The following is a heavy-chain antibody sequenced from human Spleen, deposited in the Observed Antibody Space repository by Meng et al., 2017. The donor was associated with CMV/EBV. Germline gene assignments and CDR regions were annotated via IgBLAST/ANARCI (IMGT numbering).Heavy chain of an antibody. CDR2: ISSSSSYI. D-gene: IGHD4-23*01. Sequence: GGSLRLSCAASRFTFSSYSMNWVRQAPGKGLEWVSSISSSSSYIHYADSVKGRFTISRDNAKNSLSLQINSLRAEDTAVYFCARETWYGGGHAFDIWGQGTMVTVSS. J-gene: IGHJ3*02. CDR1: RFTFSSYS. CDR3: ARETWYGGGHAFDI. V-gene: IGHV3-21*01.